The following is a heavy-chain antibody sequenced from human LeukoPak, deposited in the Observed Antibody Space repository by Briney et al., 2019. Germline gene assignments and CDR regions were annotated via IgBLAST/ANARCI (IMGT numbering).Heavy chain of an antibody. V-gene: IGHV1-8*01. CDR2: MNPNSGNT. Sequence: ASVKVSCKASGYTFTSYDINWVRQATGQGLEWMGWMNPNSGNTGYAQRFQGRVTMTRNTSISTAYMELSSLRSEDTAVYYCARAWGYGQYYYYYGMDVWGQGTTVTVSS. CDR1: GYTFTSYD. CDR3: ARAWGYGQYYYYYGMDV. D-gene: IGHD5-18*01. J-gene: IGHJ6*02.